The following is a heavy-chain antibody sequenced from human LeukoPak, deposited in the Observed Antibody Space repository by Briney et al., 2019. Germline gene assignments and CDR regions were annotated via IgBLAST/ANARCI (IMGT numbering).Heavy chain of an antibody. Sequence: SETLSLTCTVSGGSISSYYWSWIRQPPGKGLEWIGYIYYSGSTNYNPSLKSRVTISVDTSKNQFSLQLRSVTAADTAVYYCGRRWYDIFTGPSGSWCFDLGRRGTLDPVFS. V-gene: IGHV4-59*08. CDR2: IYYSGST. J-gene: IGHJ5*02. D-gene: IGHD3-9*01. CDR3: GRRWYDIFTGPSGSWCFDL. CDR1: GGSISSYY.